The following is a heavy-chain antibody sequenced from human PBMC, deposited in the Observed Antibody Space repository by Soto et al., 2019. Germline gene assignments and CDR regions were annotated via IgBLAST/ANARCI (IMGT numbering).Heavy chain of an antibody. V-gene: IGHV4-34*01. CDR1: GGSFSGYY. J-gene: IGHJ6*02. CDR2: INHSGST. CDR3: ARLGIAAAGKGNLYYYGMDV. D-gene: IGHD6-13*01. Sequence: PSETLSLTCAVYGGSFSGYYWSWIRQPPGKGLEWIGEINHSGSTNYNPSLKSRVTISVDTSKNQFSLKLSSVTAADTAVYYCARLGIAAAGKGNLYYYGMDVWGQGTTVTVSS.